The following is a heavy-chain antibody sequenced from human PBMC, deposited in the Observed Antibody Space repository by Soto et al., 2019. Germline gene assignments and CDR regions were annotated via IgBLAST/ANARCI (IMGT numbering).Heavy chain of an antibody. J-gene: IGHJ3*02. CDR2: ISSSGST. CDR1: GGSISGSF. CDR3: ARLAPRDGDPKTVRAFDI. Sequence: QVQLQQSGPGLVKPSETLSLSCTVSGGSISGSFWSWIRQPPGKGLEWIAYISSSGSTKYNPSLRRRVTISLDTSMSQFSPKSSAVTAADTAVYYCARLAPRDGDPKTVRAFDIWGQGTMVTVSS. D-gene: IGHD1-1*01. V-gene: IGHV4-59*01.